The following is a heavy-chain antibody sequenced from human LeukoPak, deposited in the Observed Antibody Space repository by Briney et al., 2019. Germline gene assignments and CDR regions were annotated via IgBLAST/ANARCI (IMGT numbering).Heavy chain of an antibody. CDR1: GFTFSSYA. V-gene: IGHV3-23*01. J-gene: IGHJ4*02. D-gene: IGHD4-17*01. CDR3: AKDGEWDTVTPYYFDY. Sequence: PGGSLRLSCAASGFTFSSYAMSWVRQAPGKGLEWVSGISGSGGSTYYADSVKGRFTISRDNSKNTLYLQMNSLSAEDTAVYYCAKDGEWDTVTPYYFDYWGQGTLVTVSS. CDR2: ISGSGGST.